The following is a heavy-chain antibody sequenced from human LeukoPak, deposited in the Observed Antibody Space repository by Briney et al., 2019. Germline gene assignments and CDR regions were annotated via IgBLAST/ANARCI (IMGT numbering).Heavy chain of an antibody. CDR1: GFTFSDYY. CDR3: AKDLEYSGYDSQPYYYYGMDV. Sequence: PGGSLRLSCAASGFTFSDYYMSWIRQAPGEGLEWVSYISSSGSTIYYADSVKGRFTISRDNSKNTLYLQMNSLRAEDTAVYYCAKDLEYSGYDSQPYYYYGMDVWGQGTTVTVSS. CDR2: ISSSGSTI. D-gene: IGHD5-12*01. V-gene: IGHV3-11*01. J-gene: IGHJ6*02.